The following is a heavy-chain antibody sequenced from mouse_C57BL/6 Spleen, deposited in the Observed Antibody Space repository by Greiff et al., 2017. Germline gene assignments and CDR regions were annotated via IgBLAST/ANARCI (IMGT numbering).Heavy chain of an antibody. CDR3: ARDSNYYFDY. Sequence: VQLQQSGAELVKPGASVKISCKASAYAFRSYWMNWVKQRPGKGLEWIGQIYPGDGDTNYNGKFKGKATLTADKSSSTAYMQLSSLTSEDSAVYFCARDSNYYFDYWGQGTTLTVSS. CDR2: IYPGDGDT. V-gene: IGHV1-80*01. D-gene: IGHD2-5*01. CDR1: AYAFRSYW. J-gene: IGHJ2*01.